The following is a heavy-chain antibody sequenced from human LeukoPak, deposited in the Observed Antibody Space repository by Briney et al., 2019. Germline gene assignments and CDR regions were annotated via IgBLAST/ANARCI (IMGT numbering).Heavy chain of an antibody. CDR1: GFTVSSNY. D-gene: IGHD3-22*01. CDR2: IYSGGDT. Sequence: PGGSLRLSCAASGFTVSSNYMSWVRQAPGKGLEQVSVIYSGGDTYYADSVKGRFTISRDNSKNTLYLQMNSLRAEDTAVYYCATGGEYHDGRGYGHDHWGQGTLVTVSS. V-gene: IGHV3-53*01. CDR3: ATGGEYHDGRGYGHDH. J-gene: IGHJ4*02.